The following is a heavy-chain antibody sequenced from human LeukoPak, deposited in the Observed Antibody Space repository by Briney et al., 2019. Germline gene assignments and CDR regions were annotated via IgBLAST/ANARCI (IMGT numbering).Heavy chain of an antibody. D-gene: IGHD6-19*01. CDR1: GLTVGINY. J-gene: IGHJ6*02. Sequence: GGSLRLSCAASGLTVGINYMSWVRQAPGKGLEWVSFMYADGSTDYADSVKGRFTISRDNPKNTLYLQMNTLRAEDTAIYYCARDRYRSGCMDVWGQGTTVTVS. CDR3: ARDRYRSGCMDV. V-gene: IGHV3-53*01. CDR2: MYADGST.